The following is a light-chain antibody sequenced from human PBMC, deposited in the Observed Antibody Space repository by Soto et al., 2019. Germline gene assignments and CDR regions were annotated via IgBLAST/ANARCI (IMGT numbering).Light chain of an antibody. V-gene: IGLV2-8*01. CDR3: SSYAGSNDVI. CDR2: EVS. Sequence: QSALTQPPSASGSPGQSVTISCTGTSSDVGGYKYVSWYQQHPGKAPKIMIYEVSKRPSGVPDRFSGSKSGNTASLTVSGLQAEDEADYYCSSYAGSNDVIFGRGTKLTVL. CDR1: SSDVGGYKY. J-gene: IGLJ2*01.